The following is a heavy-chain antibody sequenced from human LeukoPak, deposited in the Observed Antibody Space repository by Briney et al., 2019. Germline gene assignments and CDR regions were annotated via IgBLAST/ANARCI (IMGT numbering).Heavy chain of an antibody. CDR3: ARPFLEWLLSDAFDI. CDR1: GFTVSSNY. Sequence: GGSLRLSCAASGFTVSSNYMSWVRQAPGKGLEWVSVIYSGGSTYYADSVKGRFTISRDNSKNTLYLQMNSLRAEDTAVYYCARPFLEWLLSDAFDIWGQGTMVTASS. J-gene: IGHJ3*02. CDR2: IYSGGST. V-gene: IGHV3-66*02. D-gene: IGHD3-3*01.